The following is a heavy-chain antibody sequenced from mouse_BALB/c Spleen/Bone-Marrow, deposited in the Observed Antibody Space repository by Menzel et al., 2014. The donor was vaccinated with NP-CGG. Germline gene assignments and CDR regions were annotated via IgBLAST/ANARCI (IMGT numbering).Heavy chain of an antibody. Sequence: EVQVVESGGGLVKPGGSLKLSCAAPGFAFSSYDMSWVRQTPEKRLEWVATISSGGSYTYYPDSVKGRFTISRDNARNTLYLQMSSLRSEDTALYYCARLLRLRYFDYWGQDTTLTVSS. CDR1: GFAFSSYD. V-gene: IGHV5-9*02. D-gene: IGHD1-2*01. CDR3: ARLLRLRYFDY. CDR2: ISSGGSYT. J-gene: IGHJ2*01.